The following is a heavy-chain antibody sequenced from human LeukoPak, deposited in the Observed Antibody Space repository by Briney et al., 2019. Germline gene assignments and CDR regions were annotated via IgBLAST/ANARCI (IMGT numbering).Heavy chain of an antibody. J-gene: IGHJ4*02. CDR1: GFTFSSYA. V-gene: IGHV3-23*01. CDR2: ISGSGGST. Sequence: PGGSLRLSCAASGFTFSSYAMSWVRQAPGKGLEWVSAISGSGGSTYYADSVKGRFTISRDNSKNTLYLQMNSLRAEDTAVYYCAKGGYFDGLLQSEPYYFDYWGQGTLVTVSS. D-gene: IGHD3-9*01. CDR3: AKGGYFDGLLQSEPYYFDY.